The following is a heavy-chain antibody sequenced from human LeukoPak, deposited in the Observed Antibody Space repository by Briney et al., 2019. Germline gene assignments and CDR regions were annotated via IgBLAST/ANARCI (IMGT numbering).Heavy chain of an antibody. J-gene: IGHJ5*02. D-gene: IGHD6-6*01. CDR1: GYTFTSYD. Sequence: GASVKVSCKASGYTFTSYDINWVRQATGQGLEWMGWMNPNSGNTGYAQKFQGRVTMTRNTSISTAYMELSSLRSEDTAVYYYARSRIAARLGGNWFDPWGQGTLVTVSS. CDR2: MNPNSGNT. CDR3: ARSRIAARLGGNWFDP. V-gene: IGHV1-8*01.